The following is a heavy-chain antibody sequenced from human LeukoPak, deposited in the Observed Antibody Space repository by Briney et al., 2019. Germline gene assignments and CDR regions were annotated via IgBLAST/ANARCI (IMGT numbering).Heavy chain of an antibody. J-gene: IGHJ4*02. Sequence: GGSLRLSCTASGFTFGDYAMSWVRQAPGKGLEWVGFIRSKAYGGTTEYAASVKGRFTISRDDSKSIAYLQMNSLKTEDTAVYYCTRDMARDYGEFDYWGQGTLVTVSS. D-gene: IGHD4-17*01. CDR2: IRSKAYGGTT. CDR3: TRDMARDYGEFDY. V-gene: IGHV3-49*04. CDR1: GFTFGDYA.